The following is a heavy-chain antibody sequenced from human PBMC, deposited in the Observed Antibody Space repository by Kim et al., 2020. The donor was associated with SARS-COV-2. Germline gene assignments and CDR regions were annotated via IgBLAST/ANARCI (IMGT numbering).Heavy chain of an antibody. CDR3: ARKCTNGASYGMDV. J-gene: IGHJ6*02. Sequence: PGYVKGRFTISRENAKNSLYLQMNSLRAGDTAVYYCARKCTNGASYGMDVWGQGTTVTVSS. D-gene: IGHD2-8*01. V-gene: IGHV3-13*01.